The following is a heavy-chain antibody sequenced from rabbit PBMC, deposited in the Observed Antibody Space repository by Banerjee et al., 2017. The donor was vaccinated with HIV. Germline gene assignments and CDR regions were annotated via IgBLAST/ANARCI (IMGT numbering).Heavy chain of an antibody. D-gene: IGHD1-1*01. CDR2: IYTAGSETT. CDR3: ARAGGFEKYFNL. Sequence: QEQLEESGGGLVKPGGTLTLTCKASGIDFSSGYWICWVRQAPGKGLEWIACIYTAGSETTYYASWAKGRFTISKTSSTTVTLQMTSLTAADTATYFCARAGGFEKYFNLWGPGTLVTVS. CDR1: GIDFSSGYW. V-gene: IGHV1S45*01. J-gene: IGHJ4*01.